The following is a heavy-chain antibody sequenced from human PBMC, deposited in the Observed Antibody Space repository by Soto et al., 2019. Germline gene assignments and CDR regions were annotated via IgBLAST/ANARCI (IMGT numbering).Heavy chain of an antibody. D-gene: IGHD3-16*01. J-gene: IGHJ4*02. CDR3: ATDGNWLDVYYDV. Sequence: EVQLLESGGGLVQPGGSLRLSCVGSGIEFSNYAMSWVRQAPGKGLEWVSIVSASGRSRYHADSVKGRFTISRDNSKNTLYLHMTNLRDEDTAVYYCATDGNWLDVYYDVWGQGTPVTVSS. V-gene: IGHV3-23*01. CDR2: VSASGRSR. CDR1: GIEFSNYA.